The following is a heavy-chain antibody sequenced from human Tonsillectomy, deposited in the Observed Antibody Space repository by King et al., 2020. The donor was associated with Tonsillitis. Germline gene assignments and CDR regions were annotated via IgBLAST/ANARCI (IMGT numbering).Heavy chain of an antibody. CDR3: ASITSYGDYNGFVGA. CDR2: ISYEGSNK. J-gene: IGHJ5*02. D-gene: IGHD4-17*01. CDR1: GFTFSSYA. Sequence: VQLVESGGGVVQPGRSLRLSCAASGFTFSSYAMHWVRQAPGKGLEWVAVISYEGSNKYYADSVKGRFTISRDNSKNTLYLQMNSLRAEDTAVYYCASITSYGDYNGFVGAWGQGTLVTVSS. V-gene: IGHV3-30-3*01.